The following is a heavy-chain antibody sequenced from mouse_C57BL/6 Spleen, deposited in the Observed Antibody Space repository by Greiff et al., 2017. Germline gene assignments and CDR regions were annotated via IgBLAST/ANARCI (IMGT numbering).Heavy chain of an antibody. V-gene: IGHV1-69*01. J-gene: IGHJ2*01. Sequence: VQLQQPGAELVMPGASVKLSCKASGYTFTSYWMHWVKQRPGQGLEWIGEIDPSDSYTNYNQKFKGKSTLTVDKTSSTAYMQLSSLTSEDSAVYYCARSVSSYYCDYWGQGTTLTVSS. D-gene: IGHD1-3*01. CDR1: GYTFTSYW. CDR3: ARSVSSYYCDY. CDR2: IDPSDSYT.